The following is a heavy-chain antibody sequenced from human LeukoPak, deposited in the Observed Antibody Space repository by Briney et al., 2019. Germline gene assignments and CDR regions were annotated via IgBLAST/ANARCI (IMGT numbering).Heavy chain of an antibody. CDR3: AKEGRGSGWYLDY. Sequence: GGSLRLSCGASGFTFSSYGMHWVRQAPGKGLEWVAVISYDGSNKYYADSVKGRFTISRDNSKNTLYLQMNSLRAEDTAVYYCAKEGRGSGWYLDYWGQGTLVTVSS. CDR1: GFTFSSYG. CDR2: ISYDGSNK. D-gene: IGHD6-19*01. J-gene: IGHJ4*02. V-gene: IGHV3-30*18.